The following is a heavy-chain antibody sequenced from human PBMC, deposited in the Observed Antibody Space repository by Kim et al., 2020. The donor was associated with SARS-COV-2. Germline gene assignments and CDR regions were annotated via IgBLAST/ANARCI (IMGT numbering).Heavy chain of an antibody. J-gene: IGHJ4*02. Sequence: KGRFTISRDKSKNTLYLQMNSLRAEDTAVYYCAKEPLMITFGGVIGNFDYWGQGTLVTVSS. D-gene: IGHD3-16*02. CDR3: AKEPLMITFGGVIGNFDY. V-gene: IGHV3-23*01.